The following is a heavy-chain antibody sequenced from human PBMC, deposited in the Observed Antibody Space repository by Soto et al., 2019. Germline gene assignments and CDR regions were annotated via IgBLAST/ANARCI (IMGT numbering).Heavy chain of an antibody. V-gene: IGHV5-51*01. CDR1: GYSFTSYW. CDR2: IYPGDSDT. J-gene: IGHJ6*02. Sequence: GESLKISCKGSGYSFTSYWIGWVRQMPGKGLEWMGIIYPGDSDTRYSPSFQGQVTISADKSISTAYLQWSSLKASDTAMYYCARLAYYDFWSGYPSDNYYGMDVWGQGTTVTVSS. D-gene: IGHD3-3*01. CDR3: ARLAYYDFWSGYPSDNYYGMDV.